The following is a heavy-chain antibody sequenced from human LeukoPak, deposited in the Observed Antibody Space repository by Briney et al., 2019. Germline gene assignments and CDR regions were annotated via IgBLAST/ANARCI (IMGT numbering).Heavy chain of an antibody. CDR3: ARYRPLWFGEYSGFENAFDI. D-gene: IGHD3-10*01. Sequence: ASVKVSCKASGYTFTSYGISWVRQAPGQGLEWMGWISAYNGNTNYAQKLQGRVTMTTDTSTSTAYMELRSLRSDDTAVYYCARYRPLWFGEYSGFENAFDIWGQGTMVTVSS. J-gene: IGHJ3*02. CDR1: GYTFTSYG. CDR2: ISAYNGNT. V-gene: IGHV1-18*01.